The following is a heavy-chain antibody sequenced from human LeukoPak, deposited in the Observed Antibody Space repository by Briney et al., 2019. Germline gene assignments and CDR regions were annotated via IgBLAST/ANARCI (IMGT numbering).Heavy chain of an antibody. Sequence: QPGGSLRLSCAASGFPFSSYWMHWVRQVPGKGLVWVSRINGDGSSTSYADSVKGRFTISRDNVKNTLYLQMNGLRAEDTAVYYCARDGNSSGYYVNFDYWGQGTLVTVSS. D-gene: IGHD3-22*01. J-gene: IGHJ4*02. CDR2: INGDGSST. CDR3: ARDGNSSGYYVNFDY. V-gene: IGHV3-74*01. CDR1: GFPFSSYW.